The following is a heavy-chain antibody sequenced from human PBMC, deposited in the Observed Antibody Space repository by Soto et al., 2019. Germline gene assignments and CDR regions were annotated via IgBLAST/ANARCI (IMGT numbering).Heavy chain of an antibody. D-gene: IGHD3-9*01. Sequence: LRLSCAASGFTFSSYGMHWVHQAPGKGLEWVAVISYDGSNKYYADSVKGRFTISRDNSKNTLYLQMNSLRAEDTAVYYCAKDTNLRYFDWSVFDYWGQGTLVTVSS. J-gene: IGHJ4*02. V-gene: IGHV3-30*18. CDR1: GFTFSSYG. CDR3: AKDTNLRYFDWSVFDY. CDR2: ISYDGSNK.